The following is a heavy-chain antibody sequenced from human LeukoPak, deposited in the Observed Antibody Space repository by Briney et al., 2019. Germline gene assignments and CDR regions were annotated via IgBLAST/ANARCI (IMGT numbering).Heavy chain of an antibody. J-gene: IGHJ5*02. V-gene: IGHV4-61*02. CDR3: ARASVEYYYDSSGFSRGNNWFDP. CDR1: GGSISSGSYY. CDR2: IYTSGST. Sequence: SETLSLTCTVSGGSISSGSYYWSWIRQPAGTGLEWIGRIYTSGSTNYNPSLKSRVTISVDTSKNQFSLKLSSVTAADTAVYYCARASVEYYYDSSGFSRGNNWFDPWGQGTLVTVSS. D-gene: IGHD3-22*01.